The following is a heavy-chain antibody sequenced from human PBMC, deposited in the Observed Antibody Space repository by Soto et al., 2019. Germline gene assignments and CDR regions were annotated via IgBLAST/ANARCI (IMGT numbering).Heavy chain of an antibody. Sequence: PGGSLRLSCAASGFTFSSYGMYWVRQAPGKGLEWMAVVAYDGSNKYYADSVKGRFTISRDNSKNTLYLQINSLRVEDTAVYYCAKETSKDFWMLYGMDVWGQGTTVTVSS. CDR3: AKETSKDFWMLYGMDV. D-gene: IGHD3-3*01. CDR1: GFTFSSYG. J-gene: IGHJ6*02. CDR2: VAYDGSNK. V-gene: IGHV3-30*18.